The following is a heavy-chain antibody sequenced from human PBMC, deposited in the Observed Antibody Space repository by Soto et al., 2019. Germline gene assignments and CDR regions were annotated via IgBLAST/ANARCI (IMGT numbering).Heavy chain of an antibody. CDR3: ARRRYCGYDCYHKHYYGMDV. J-gene: IGHJ6*02. Sequence: QVRLVQSGAELKKTGSSVKVSCRASGDTFSSYAVNWVRQAPGRGLEWMGRIITVLSTTDYAQNFKGRLTITAEKSTKTVYMELSSLRSEDTAVYYCARRRYCGYDCYHKHYYGMDVWGQGTTVTVAS. D-gene: IGHD2-21*01. CDR1: GDTFSSYA. V-gene: IGHV1-69*08. CDR2: IITVLSTT.